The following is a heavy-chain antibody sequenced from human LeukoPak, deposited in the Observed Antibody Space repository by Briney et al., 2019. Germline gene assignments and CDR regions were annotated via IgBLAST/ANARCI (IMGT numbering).Heavy chain of an antibody. D-gene: IGHD6-13*01. CDR2: TSGSGGST. V-gene: IGHV3-23*01. CDR1: GFTFSSYA. Sequence: PGGSLRLSCAASGFTFSSYAMSWVRQAPGKGLEWVSATSGSGGSTYSADSVKGRFTISRDNSKNTLYLQMNSLRAEDTAVYYCAIETPYSSSWPDYYYYGMDVWGQGTTVTVSS. J-gene: IGHJ6*02. CDR3: AIETPYSSSWPDYYYYGMDV.